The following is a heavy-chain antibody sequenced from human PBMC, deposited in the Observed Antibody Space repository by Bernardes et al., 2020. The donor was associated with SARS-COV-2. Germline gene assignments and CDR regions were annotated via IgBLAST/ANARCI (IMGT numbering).Heavy chain of an antibody. D-gene: IGHD2-2*01. CDR1: GFTVSSNY. J-gene: IGHJ4*02. V-gene: IGHV3-53*01. CDR2: LYSGGST. Sequence: GGSLRLSCAASGFTVSSNYMSWVRQAPGKGLEWVSVLYSGGSTNYADSVKGRFTISRDNSKNTLYLHMNSLRAEDTAVYYCARSTRQNYFDYWGQGTLVTVSS. CDR3: ARSTRQNYFDY.